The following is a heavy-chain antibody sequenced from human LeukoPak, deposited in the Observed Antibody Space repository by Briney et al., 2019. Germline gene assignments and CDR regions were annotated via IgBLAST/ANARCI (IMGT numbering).Heavy chain of an antibody. J-gene: IGHJ4*02. CDR2: ISGSGGST. V-gene: IGHV3-23*01. CDR1: GFTFSGYA. CDR3: AFGRSGRIVSPFDY. Sequence: GGSLRLSCAASGFTFSGYAMSWVRQAPGKGLERVSAISGSGGSTYCADSVKGRFTISRDNSKNTLYLQMNSLGAEDTAVYYCAFGRSGRIVSPFDYWGQGTLVTVSS. D-gene: IGHD1-26*01.